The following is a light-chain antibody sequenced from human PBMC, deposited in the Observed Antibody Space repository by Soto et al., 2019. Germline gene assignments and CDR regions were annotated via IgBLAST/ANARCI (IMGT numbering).Light chain of an antibody. CDR3: QQYNTSSYT. J-gene: IGKJ2*01. CDR2: AAS. CDR1: QSISTW. Sequence: DIQMTQSPSTLSASVGDRVTITCRASQSISTWLAWYQQKPGKAPKLLIYAASTLQSGVPSRFSGSGSGTQFTLTISSLQPDDFAFYYCQQYNTSSYTFGQGTKLEIK. V-gene: IGKV1-5*01.